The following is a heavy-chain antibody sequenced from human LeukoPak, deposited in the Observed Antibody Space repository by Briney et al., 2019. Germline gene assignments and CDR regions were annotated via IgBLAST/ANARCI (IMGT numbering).Heavy chain of an antibody. CDR3: ARSSSSSWYTPGYDAFDI. CDR1: GGTFSSYA. J-gene: IGHJ3*02. CDR2: IIPILGIA. V-gene: IGHV1-69*04. Sequence: ASVKVSCKASGGTFSSYAISWVRQAPGQGLEWMGRIIPILGIANYAQKFQGRVTITTDESTSTAYMELSSLRSEDTAVYYCARSSSSSWYTPGYDAFDIWGQGTMVTVSS. D-gene: IGHD6-13*01.